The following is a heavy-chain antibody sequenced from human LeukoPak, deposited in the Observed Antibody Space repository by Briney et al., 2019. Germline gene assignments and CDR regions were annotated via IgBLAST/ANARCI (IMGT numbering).Heavy chain of an antibody. CDR1: GFTFDDYA. D-gene: IGHD3-10*01. Sequence: PGGSLRLSCAASGFTFDDYAMSWVRQGPGKGLEWVSGVNWNGDRTGYADSVKGRFTISRDNAKKSLYLQMRSLRDEDTALYYCARDPGSFAFDIWGQGTMVTVSS. J-gene: IGHJ3*02. CDR2: VNWNGDRT. V-gene: IGHV3-20*04. CDR3: ARDPGSFAFDI.